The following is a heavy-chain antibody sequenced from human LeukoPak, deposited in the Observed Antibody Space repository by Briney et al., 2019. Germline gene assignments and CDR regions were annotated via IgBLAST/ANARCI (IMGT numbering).Heavy chain of an antibody. J-gene: IGHJ4*02. Sequence: ASVKVSCKASGYTFTGYYMHWVRQAPGQGLEWMGWISAYNGNTNYAQKLQGRVTMTRDTSTSTVYMELSSLRSEDTAVYYCARDREVLLWFAELYYWGQGTLVTVSS. CDR1: GYTFTGYY. V-gene: IGHV1-18*04. CDR3: ARDREVLLWFAELYY. CDR2: ISAYNGNT. D-gene: IGHD3-10*01.